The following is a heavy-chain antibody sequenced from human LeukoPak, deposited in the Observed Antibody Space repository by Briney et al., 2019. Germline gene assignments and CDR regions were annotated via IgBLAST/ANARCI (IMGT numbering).Heavy chain of an antibody. CDR3: ARMAGWATD. V-gene: IGHV1-69*05. Sequence: ASVKVSCTASAGTFSSYAISWVRQAPGQGREWMGRIIPIFGTANYAQKFQGRVTITTDESTSTAYVEVSSLRSEDTAVYYCARMAGWATDWGQGTLVTVSS. J-gene: IGHJ4*02. CDR1: AGTFSSYA. CDR2: IIPIFGTA. D-gene: IGHD6-19*01.